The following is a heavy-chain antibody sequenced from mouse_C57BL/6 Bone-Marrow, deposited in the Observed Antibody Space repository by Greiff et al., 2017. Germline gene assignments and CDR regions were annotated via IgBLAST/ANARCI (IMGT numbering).Heavy chain of an antibody. J-gene: IGHJ2*01. CDR3: ARAGDYDVDY. D-gene: IGHD2-4*01. CDR2: ISDGGSYT. CDR1: GFTFSRYA. V-gene: IGHV5-4*03. Sequence: EVMLVESGGGLVKPGGSLKLSCAASGFTFSRYAMSWVRQTPEKRLEWVATISDGGSYTYYPDNVKGRFTISRDNAKNNLYLQMSHLKSEDTAMYYCARAGDYDVDYWGQGTTLTVSS.